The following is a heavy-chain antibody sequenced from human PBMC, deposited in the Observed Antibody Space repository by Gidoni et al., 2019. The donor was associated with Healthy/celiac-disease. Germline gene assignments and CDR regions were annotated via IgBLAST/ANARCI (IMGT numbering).Heavy chain of an antibody. V-gene: IGHV1-69*01. D-gene: IGHD2-15*01. Sequence: QVQLVQSGAAFKKPGSSVKVSCQASGGTFSSYAISWVRQAPGQGLEWMGGIIPIFGTANDAQKFQGRVTITADESTSTAYMELSSLRSEDTAVYYCARDHWGYCSGGSCYSSYYYGMDVWGQGTTVTVSS. CDR1: GGTFSSYA. J-gene: IGHJ6*02. CDR2: IIPIFGTA. CDR3: ARDHWGYCSGGSCYSSYYYGMDV.